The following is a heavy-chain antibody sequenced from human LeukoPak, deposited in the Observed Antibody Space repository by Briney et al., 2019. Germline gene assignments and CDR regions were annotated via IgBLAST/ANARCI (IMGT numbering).Heavy chain of an antibody. CDR1: GYTFSNYG. CDR3: ARDWFCSGGSCRNVFDI. CDR2: NSTYNDST. Sequence: ASVKVSCKASGYTFSNYGVSWVRQAPGQGLEWMGWNSTYNDSTNYAQKFHDRVSITTDTATDTSYMELRSLSSDDTALYYCARDWFCSGGSCRNVFDIWGQGTMVTVSS. J-gene: IGHJ3*02. V-gene: IGHV1-18*01. D-gene: IGHD2-15*01.